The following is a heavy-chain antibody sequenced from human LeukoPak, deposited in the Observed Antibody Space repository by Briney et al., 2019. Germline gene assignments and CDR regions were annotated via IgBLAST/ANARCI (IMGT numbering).Heavy chain of an antibody. CDR3: ARAGRSFYGGSSDY. J-gene: IGHJ4*02. V-gene: IGHV3-7*01. CDR1: GFTFSSHW. Sequence: PGGSLRLSCAASGFTFSSHWMSWVRQAPGKGLEWVAHIKQDGNEKQYMDSVRGRFTISRDNTKNSMYLQMDSPRDEDTAVYYCARAGRSFYGGSSDYWGQGTLVTVSS. CDR2: IKQDGNEK. D-gene: IGHD4-23*01.